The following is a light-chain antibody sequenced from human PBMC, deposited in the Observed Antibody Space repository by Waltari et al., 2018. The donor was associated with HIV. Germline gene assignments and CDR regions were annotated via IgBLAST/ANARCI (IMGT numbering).Light chain of an antibody. CDR2: DDD. V-gene: IGLV6-57*03. CDR1: SGSIDSNY. CDR3: QSFETGTQV. Sequence: KFMLTQPHSMSESPGKTVTISCTRTSGSIDSNYVPWVQQRPGSAPTTVIFDDDRRPSGVPARFSGSIDKSSNSASLTISGLRPEDEADYYCQSFETGTQVFGGGTKLTVL. J-gene: IGLJ3*02.